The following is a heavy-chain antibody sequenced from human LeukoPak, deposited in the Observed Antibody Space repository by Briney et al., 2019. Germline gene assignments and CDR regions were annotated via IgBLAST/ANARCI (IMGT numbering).Heavy chain of an antibody. V-gene: IGHV3-23*01. CDR1: GFTFSSYG. CDR2: IRHSGDST. J-gene: IGHJ6*02. CDR3: AKMLVTPLYYYGLDV. Sequence: GGSLRLSCAASGFTFSSYGMSWVRQAPGKGLEWVSYIRHSGDSTYYAGSVKGRFTISRDNSKDTLYLQMNSLRAEDTAVYYCAKMLVTPLYYYGLDVWGQGTTVTVSS. D-gene: IGHD3-10*02.